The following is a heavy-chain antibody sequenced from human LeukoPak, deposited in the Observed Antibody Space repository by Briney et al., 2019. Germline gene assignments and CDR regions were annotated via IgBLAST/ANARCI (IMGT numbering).Heavy chain of an antibody. CDR1: GGSFSGYY. Sequence: SETLSLTCAVYGGSFSGYYWSWIRRPPGKGLEWIGEINHSGSTNYNPSLKSRVTISVDTSKNQFSLKLSSVTAADTAVYYCARGRANHYFDYWGQGTLVTVSS. J-gene: IGHJ4*02. V-gene: IGHV4-34*01. CDR2: INHSGST. CDR3: ARGRANHYFDY.